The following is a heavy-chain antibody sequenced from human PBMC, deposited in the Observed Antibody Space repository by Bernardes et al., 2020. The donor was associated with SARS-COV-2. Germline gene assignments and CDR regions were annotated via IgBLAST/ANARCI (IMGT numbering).Heavy chain of an antibody. CDR2: IYNGGSDT. Sequence: GGSLRLSCAASGFTFSNYWMHWVRQPPGKWLVWVSRIYNGGSDTTYADSVRGRFTISRDNANNILYLQMNSLRAEDTAVYYCARSNNYGPDYWGQGTLVTVSS. V-gene: IGHV3-74*01. J-gene: IGHJ4*02. CDR1: GFTFSNYW. D-gene: IGHD5-18*01. CDR3: ARSNNYGPDY.